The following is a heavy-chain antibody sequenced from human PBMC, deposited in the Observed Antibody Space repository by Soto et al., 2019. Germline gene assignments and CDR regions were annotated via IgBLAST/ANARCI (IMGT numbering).Heavy chain of an antibody. D-gene: IGHD6-13*01. J-gene: IGHJ4*02. V-gene: IGHV1-46*01. CDR3: ARGTTSSSWYDC. CDR2: INPSGGGT. CDR1: GYTFSEYY. Sequence: GASVKVSCKASGYTFSEYYIHWVRQAPGQEFEWMGIINPSGGGTRYAQKFQGRVTMARDTSTSTVYVELSSLRSEDTAVYFCARGTTSSSWYDCWGQGTLVTVSS.